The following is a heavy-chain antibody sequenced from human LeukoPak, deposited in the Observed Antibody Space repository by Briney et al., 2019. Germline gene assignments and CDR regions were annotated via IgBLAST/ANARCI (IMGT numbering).Heavy chain of an antibody. CDR2: ISYDGSNK. D-gene: IGHD6-13*01. CDR3: AREDSSWHFDY. V-gene: IGHV3-30*03. Sequence: PGGSLRLSCAASGFTFSSYGMHWVRQAPGKGLEWVAVISYDGSNKYYADSVKGRFTISRDNSKNTLYVQMNSLRAEDTAVYYCAREDSSWHFDYWGQGTLVTVSS. J-gene: IGHJ4*02. CDR1: GFTFSSYG.